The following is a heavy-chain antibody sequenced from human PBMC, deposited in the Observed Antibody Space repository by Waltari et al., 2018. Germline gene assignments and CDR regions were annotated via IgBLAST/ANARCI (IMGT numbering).Heavy chain of an antibody. CDR2: IYYSGGT. V-gene: IGHV4-39*07. Sequence: QLQLQESGPGLVKPSETLSLTCTVSGGSISSSSYYWGWIRQPPGKGLEWIGSIYYSGGTYYNPSRKSRVTISVDTSKNQFSLKLSSVTAADTAVYYCARDLEGYSYGYSGARWFDPWGQGTLVTVSS. CDR3: ARDLEGYSYGYSGARWFDP. CDR1: GGSISSSSYY. D-gene: IGHD5-18*01. J-gene: IGHJ5*02.